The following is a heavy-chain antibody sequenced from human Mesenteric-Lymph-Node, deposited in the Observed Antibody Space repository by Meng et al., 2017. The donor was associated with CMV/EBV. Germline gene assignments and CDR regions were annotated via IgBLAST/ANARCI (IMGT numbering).Heavy chain of an antibody. D-gene: IGHD6-13*01. V-gene: IGHV3-53*01. CDR2: IYSSGST. J-gene: IGHJ4*02. CDR3: ARIAGIAATGQYYFDY. CDR1: GFTFSSYR. Sequence: GSLCLSCAASGFTFSSYRMNWVRQAPGKGLEWVSVIYSSGSTYYADSVKGRFTISRDNSKNTLYLQMNTLRAEDTAVYYCARIAGIAATGQYYFDYWGQGTLVTVSS.